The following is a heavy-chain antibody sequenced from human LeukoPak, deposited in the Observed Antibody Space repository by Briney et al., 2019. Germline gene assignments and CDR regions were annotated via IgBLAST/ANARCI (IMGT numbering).Heavy chain of an antibody. CDR1: GYTFTSYA. D-gene: IGHD4-17*01. J-gene: IGHJ4*02. CDR2: INAGNGNT. V-gene: IGHV1-3*01. Sequence: ASVKVSCKASGYTFTSYAMHWVRQAPGQRLEWMGWINAGNGNTKYSQKFQGRVTITRDTSTSTAYMELSSLRSEDTAVYYCARDPPYGSLFDYWGQGTLVTVSS. CDR3: ARDPPYGSLFDY.